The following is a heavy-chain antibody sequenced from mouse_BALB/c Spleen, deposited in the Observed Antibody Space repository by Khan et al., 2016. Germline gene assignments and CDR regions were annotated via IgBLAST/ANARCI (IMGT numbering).Heavy chain of an antibody. CDR3: ARSDYDGRGAWFAY. D-gene: IGHD2-4*01. CDR1: GYTFTNYG. CDR2: INTYTGEP. J-gene: IGHJ3*01. Sequence: QVQLKQSGPELKKPGETVKISCKASGYTFTNYGMNWVKQAPGKGLKWMGWINTYTGEPTYADDFKGRFAFSLETSASTAYLQINNLKNEDTATYFCARSDYDGRGAWFAYWGQGTLVTVSA. V-gene: IGHV9-3-1*01.